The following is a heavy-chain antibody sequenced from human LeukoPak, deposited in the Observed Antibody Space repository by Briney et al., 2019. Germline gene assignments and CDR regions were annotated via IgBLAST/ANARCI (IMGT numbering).Heavy chain of an antibody. CDR3: ARHAGSGSFYNCFDP. Sequence: SETLSLTCTVSGGSISSYYWSWIRQPPGKGLEWIGYIYYIGSTNYNPSLKSRVTISVDTSKNQFSLMLSSVTAADTAVYYCARHAGSGSFYNCFDPWGQGTLVTVSS. D-gene: IGHD3-10*01. CDR1: GGSISSYY. V-gene: IGHV4-59*08. J-gene: IGHJ5*02. CDR2: IYYIGST.